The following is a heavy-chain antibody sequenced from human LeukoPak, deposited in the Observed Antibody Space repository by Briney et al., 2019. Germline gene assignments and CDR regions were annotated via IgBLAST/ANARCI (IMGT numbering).Heavy chain of an antibody. D-gene: IGHD5-18*01. J-gene: IGHJ4*02. CDR1: GFTFDDCA. Sequence: GGSLRLSCAASGFTFDDCAMHWVRQAPGKGLEWVSGISWNSGDIGYADSVKGRFTISRVNAKNSLYLQMNSLRTEDTALYYCVKVAGYSYGYFDYWGQGTLVTVSS. V-gene: IGHV3-9*01. CDR2: ISWNSGDI. CDR3: VKVAGYSYGYFDY.